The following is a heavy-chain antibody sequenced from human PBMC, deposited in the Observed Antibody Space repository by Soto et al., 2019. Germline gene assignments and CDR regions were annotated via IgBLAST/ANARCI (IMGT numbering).Heavy chain of an antibody. CDR2: IYYSGST. CDR1: GGSISSGGYY. V-gene: IGHV4-31*03. CDR3: AREGCSSTSCYEFDYYYMEV. D-gene: IGHD2-2*01. J-gene: IGHJ6*03. Sequence: SETLSLTCTVSGGSISSGGYYWSWIRQHPGKGLEWIGYIYYSGSTYYNPSLKSRVTISVDTSKNQFSLKLSSVTAADTAVYYCAREGCSSTSCYEFDYYYMEVWGKGTTVTVSS.